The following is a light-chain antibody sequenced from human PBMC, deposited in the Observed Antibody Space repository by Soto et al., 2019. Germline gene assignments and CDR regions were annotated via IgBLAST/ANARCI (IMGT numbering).Light chain of an antibody. V-gene: IGKV1-13*02. CDR3: YQFNSFPLT. J-gene: IGKJ4*01. CDR2: DAS. Sequence: AIQLTQSPSSVSASIGDRVTITCRASQAISSAVAWYQQKPGRLPKLLIHDASSLRSGVPSRFSGSGSGTDFTLSISSLQPEDFATYYCYQFNSFPLTFGGGTKVDIK. CDR1: QAISSA.